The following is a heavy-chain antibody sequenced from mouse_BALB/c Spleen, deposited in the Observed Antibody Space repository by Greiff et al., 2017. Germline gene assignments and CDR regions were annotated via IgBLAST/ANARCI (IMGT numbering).Heavy chain of an antibody. Sequence: EVQVVESGGGLVKPGGSLKLSCAASGFTFSSYAMSWVRQTPEKRLEWVASISSGGSTYYPDSVKGRFTISRDNARNILYLQMSSLRSEDTAMYYCARGPITTVVATGDYWGQGTTLTVSS. CDR1: GFTFSSYA. J-gene: IGHJ2*01. V-gene: IGHV5-6-5*01. D-gene: IGHD1-1*01. CDR3: ARGPITTVVATGDY. CDR2: ISSGGST.